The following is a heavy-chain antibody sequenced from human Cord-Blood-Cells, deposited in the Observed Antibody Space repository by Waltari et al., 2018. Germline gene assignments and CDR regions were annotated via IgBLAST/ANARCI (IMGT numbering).Heavy chain of an antibody. CDR3: ARQFTVAAFDY. CDR2: IYHSGST. D-gene: IGHD6-19*01. V-gene: IGHV4-38-2*01. Sequence: QVQLQESGPGLVKPSETLSLTCAVSGYSLSSGYYLGWIRQPPGKGLEWIGSIYHSGSTHYNPSLKSRVTISVDTSKNQFSLKLSSVTAADTAVYYCARQFTVAAFDYWGQGTLVTVSS. J-gene: IGHJ4*02. CDR1: GYSLSSGYY.